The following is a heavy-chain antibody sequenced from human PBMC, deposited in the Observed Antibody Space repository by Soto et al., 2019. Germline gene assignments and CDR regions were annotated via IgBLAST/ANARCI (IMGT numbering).Heavy chain of an antibody. CDR3: ARDSSGGQRHWYFDL. V-gene: IGHV4-34*01. CDR2: INHSGST. J-gene: IGHJ2*01. CDR1: GGSFSGYY. D-gene: IGHD6-19*01. Sequence: VQLQQLGAGLLKPSETLSLPCAVYGGSFSGYYWSWLRQPPGQGLEWIGEINHSGSTNYNPSLSSRVTITVDPAKNQFPLELSSVTAADTAVYYCARDSSGGQRHWYFDLWGRGALVTVSS.